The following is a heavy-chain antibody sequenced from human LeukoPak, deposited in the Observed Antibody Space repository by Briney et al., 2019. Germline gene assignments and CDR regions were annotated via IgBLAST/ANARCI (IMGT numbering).Heavy chain of an antibody. J-gene: IGHJ3*02. CDR3: AINGATPGTRNAFDI. CDR1: GYTFTGYY. V-gene: IGHV1-2*02. CDR2: INPNSGDT. Sequence: ASVKVSCKASGYTFTGYYFHWVRQAPGQGLEWMGWINPNSGDTHYVQRFQDRVTMTRDTSINTAYMELSRLRSDDTAVYYCAINGATPGTRNAFDIWGQGTMVTVSS. D-gene: IGHD7-27*01.